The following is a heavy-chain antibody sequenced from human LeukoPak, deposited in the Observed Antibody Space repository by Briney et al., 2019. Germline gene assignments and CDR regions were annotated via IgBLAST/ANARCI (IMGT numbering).Heavy chain of an antibody. V-gene: IGHV1-8*03. CDR2: MNPNSGNT. J-gene: IGHJ3*02. CDR1: GYTFTSYD. CDR3: ARGFLEWLLSDDAFDI. D-gene: IGHD3-3*01. Sequence: ASVKVSCKASGYTFTSYDINWVRQATGQGLEWMGWMNPNSGNTGYAQKFQGRVTITRNTSISTAYMELSSLRSEDTAVYYCARGFLEWLLSDDAFDIWGQGTMVTVSS.